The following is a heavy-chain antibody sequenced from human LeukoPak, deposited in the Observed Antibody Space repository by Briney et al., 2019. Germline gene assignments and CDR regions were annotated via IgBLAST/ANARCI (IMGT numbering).Heavy chain of an antibody. Sequence: PGGSLRLSCAASGFTFSSYALTWVRQAPGKGLEWVSGISVNDGSPHYADSVKGRFTISRDNSKDTVYLQMNSLRAEDTALQYDARGMTYWESTADALDIWVRGTMVTVSS. CDR3: ARGMTYWESTADALDI. V-gene: IGHV3-23*01. CDR1: GFTFSSYA. J-gene: IGHJ3*02. CDR2: ISVNDGSP. D-gene: IGHD1-26*01.